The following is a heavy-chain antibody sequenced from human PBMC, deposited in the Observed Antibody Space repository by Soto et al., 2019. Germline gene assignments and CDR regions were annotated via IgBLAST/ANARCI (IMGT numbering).Heavy chain of an antibody. CDR2: INPATGGT. Sequence: ASVKVSCKASGYTFTDYFIHWVRQAPGQGLEWMGWINPATGGTVYAQNFQGRVTMARDTPVSTVNMELSRLRSGDTALYYCARSTQYSASLEFDYWGQGTLVTVSS. J-gene: IGHJ4*02. CDR1: GYTFTDYF. V-gene: IGHV1-2*02. D-gene: IGHD1-1*01. CDR3: ARSTQYSASLEFDY.